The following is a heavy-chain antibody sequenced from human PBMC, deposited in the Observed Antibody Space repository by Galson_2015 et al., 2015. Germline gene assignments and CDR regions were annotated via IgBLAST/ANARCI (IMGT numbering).Heavy chain of an antibody. Sequence: SVKVSCKASGGTFSSYAISWVRQAPGQGLEWMGGIIPILGTANYAQKFQGRVTITADESTSTAYMELSSLRSEDTAVYYCARHSGYSSSWYGEAGWFDPWGQGTLVTVSS. D-gene: IGHD6-13*01. CDR3: ARHSGYSSSWYGEAGWFDP. CDR2: IIPILGTA. CDR1: GGTFSSYA. J-gene: IGHJ5*02. V-gene: IGHV1-69*13.